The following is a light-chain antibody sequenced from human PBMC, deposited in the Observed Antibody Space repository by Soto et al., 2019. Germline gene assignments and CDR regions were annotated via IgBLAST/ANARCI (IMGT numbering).Light chain of an antibody. V-gene: IGLV2-14*01. CDR2: DVT. J-gene: IGLJ1*01. CDR3: SSYTTSNTRQVV. CDR1: SSGVGGYNY. Sequence: QSALTQPASVSGSPGQSITISCTGTSSGVGGYNYVSWYQQHPGKAPRFVIYDVTNRPSGVSNRFSGSKSGNTASLTISGLQAEGEADYYCSSYTTSNTRQVVFGTGTKVTVL.